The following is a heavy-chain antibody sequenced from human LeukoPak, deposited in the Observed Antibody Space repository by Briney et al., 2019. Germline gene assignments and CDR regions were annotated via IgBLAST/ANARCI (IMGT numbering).Heavy chain of an antibody. Sequence: ASVKVSCKASGYTFTGCYMHWVRQAPGQGVERMGWINPNSGGTNYAQKFQGRVTMTRDTSISTAYMELSRLRSDDTAVYYCARARGSGSYRLSGWFDPWGQGTLVTVSS. V-gene: IGHV1-2*02. CDR2: INPNSGGT. CDR1: GYTFTGCY. D-gene: IGHD3-10*01. CDR3: ARARGSGSYRLSGWFDP. J-gene: IGHJ5*02.